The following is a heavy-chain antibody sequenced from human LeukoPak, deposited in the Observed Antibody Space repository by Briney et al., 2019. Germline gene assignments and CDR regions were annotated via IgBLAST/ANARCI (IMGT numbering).Heavy chain of an antibody. CDR3: ARGFYSSNWYFDL. CDR1: GGSFSDHY. CDR2: INHSGTT. J-gene: IGHJ2*01. V-gene: IGHV4-34*01. D-gene: IGHD4-11*01. Sequence: SETLSLTCTVSGGSFSDHYWNWIRQPPGKGLEWIGEINHSGTTNYNPTLKSRVTISVDTSKNQFSLKLSSVTAADTAMYYCARGFYSSNWYFDLWGRGTLVTVSS.